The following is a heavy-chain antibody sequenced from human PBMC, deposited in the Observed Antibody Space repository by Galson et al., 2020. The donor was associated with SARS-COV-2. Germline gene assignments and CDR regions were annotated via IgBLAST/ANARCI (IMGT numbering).Heavy chain of an antibody. CDR2: ISAYNGNT. D-gene: IGHD3-16*02. CDR3: ARDRPPYDYVWGSYRYTDAFDI. CDR1: GYTFPSYG. V-gene: IGHV1-18*01. J-gene: IGHJ3*02. Sequence: ASVKVSCKASGYTFPSYGISWVPQAPGQGLEWMGWISAYNGNTNYAQKLQGRVTMTTDTSTSTAYMELRSLSSDDTAVYYCARDRPPYDYVWGSYRYTDAFDIWGQGTMVTVSS.